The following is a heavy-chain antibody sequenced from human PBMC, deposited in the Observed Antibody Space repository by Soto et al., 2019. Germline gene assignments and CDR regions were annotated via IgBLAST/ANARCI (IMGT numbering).Heavy chain of an antibody. CDR2: ISGSGGST. CDR3: AKPRLYGGGEVAHFDY. J-gene: IGHJ4*02. Sequence: EVQLLESGGGLVQPGGSLRLSCAASGFTFSSYAMSWVRQAPGKGLEWVSAISGSGGSTYYADSVKGRFTISRDNFKNTLYLQMNSLRAEDTAVYYCAKPRLYGGGEVAHFDYWGQGTLVTVSS. V-gene: IGHV3-23*01. CDR1: GFTFSSYA. D-gene: IGHD3-16*01.